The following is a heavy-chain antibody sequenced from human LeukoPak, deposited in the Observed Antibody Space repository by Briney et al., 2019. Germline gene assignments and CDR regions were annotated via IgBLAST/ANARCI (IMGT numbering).Heavy chain of an antibody. D-gene: IGHD2/OR15-2a*01. CDR1: GFTFSSYS. Sequence: GSLRLSCAASGFTFSSYSMNWVRQPPGKGLEWIGEINHSGSTNYNPSLKSRVTISVDTSKNQFSLTLTSVTAADTAVYYCARLTPTTLSLYYCYMDVWGKGTTVTVSS. CDR3: ARLTPTTLSLYYCYMDV. CDR2: INHSGST. V-gene: IGHV4-34*01. J-gene: IGHJ6*03.